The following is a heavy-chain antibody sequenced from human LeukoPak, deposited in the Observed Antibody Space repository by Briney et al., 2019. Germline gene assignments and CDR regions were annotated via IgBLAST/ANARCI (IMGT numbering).Heavy chain of an antibody. V-gene: IGHV5-51*01. CDR2: FYPGDSDA. CDR1: GYSFTNYW. D-gene: IGHD2-2*01. J-gene: IGHJ4*02. Sequence: GESLKISCKGSGYSFTNYWIGGVRQMPGKGLEWMGIFYPGDSDARYSPSFHGQVTISADKSISTAYLQWSSLKASDTAMYYCARAHTLDRITKYYFDYWGQGTLVTVSS. CDR3: ARAHTLDRITKYYFDY.